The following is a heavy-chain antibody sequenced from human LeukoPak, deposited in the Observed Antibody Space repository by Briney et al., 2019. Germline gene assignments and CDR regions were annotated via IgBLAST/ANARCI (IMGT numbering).Heavy chain of an antibody. D-gene: IGHD3-22*01. CDR1: GFTFSSYA. CDR3: AKDSSVKYYDSSGYAAGDFDY. Sequence: PGGSLRLSCAASGFTFSSYAMSWVRQAPGKGLEWVSAISGSGGSTYYADSVKGRFTISRDNSKNTLYLQMNSLRAEDTAVYYCAKDSSVKYYDSSGYAAGDFDYWGQGTLVTVSS. V-gene: IGHV3-23*01. J-gene: IGHJ4*02. CDR2: ISGSGGST.